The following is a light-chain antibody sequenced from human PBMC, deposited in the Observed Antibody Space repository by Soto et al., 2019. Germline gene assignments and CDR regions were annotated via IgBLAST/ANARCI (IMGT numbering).Light chain of an antibody. CDR1: SSDVGGYNY. CDR3: CSYAGSHTYVV. CDR2: DVS. Sequence: QSALTQPRSVSGAPGQSVTISCTGTSSDVGGYNYVSWYQQHPGKAPKLMIYDVSKRPSGVPDRFSGSKSGNTASLTISGLQAEDEAYYYCCSYAGSHTYVVFGGGTKLTVL. V-gene: IGLV2-11*01. J-gene: IGLJ2*01.